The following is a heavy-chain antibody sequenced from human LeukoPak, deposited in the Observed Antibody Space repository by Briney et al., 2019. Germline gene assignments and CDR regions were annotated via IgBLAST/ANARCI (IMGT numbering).Heavy chain of an antibody. CDR3: ARGAYYYGSGSYYNGLGY. J-gene: IGHJ4*02. CDR1: GGTFSSYA. Sequence: SVKVSCKASGGTFSSYAISWVRQAPGQGLEWMGRIIPILGIANYAQKFQGRVTITADKSTSTAYMELSSLRSEDTAVYYCARGAYYYGSGSYYNGLGYWGQGTLVTVSS. D-gene: IGHD3-10*01. CDR2: IIPILGIA. V-gene: IGHV1-69*04.